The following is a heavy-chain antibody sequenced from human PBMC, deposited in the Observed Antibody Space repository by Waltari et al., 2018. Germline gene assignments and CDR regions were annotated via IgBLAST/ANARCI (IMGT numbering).Heavy chain of an antibody. J-gene: IGHJ4*02. CDR1: GFTFTSYG. CDR3: ARQGYSGSSLTYDY. CDR2: MWYDGSNQ. V-gene: IGHV3-33*01. Sequence: QVQLVESGGGVVQPGRSLRLSCAASGFTFTSYGMHWVRQAPGKGLEWVAVMWYDGSNQYDADSVKGRFTISRDISKSTLYLQMNSLGPQDTAVYYCARQGYSGSSLTYDYWGQGTLVTVSS. D-gene: IGHD6-13*01.